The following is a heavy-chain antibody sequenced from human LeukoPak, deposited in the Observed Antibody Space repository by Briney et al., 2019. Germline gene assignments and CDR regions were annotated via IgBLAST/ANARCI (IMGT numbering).Heavy chain of an antibody. D-gene: IGHD2-2*01. CDR1: GFTFTNYW. J-gene: IGHJ4*02. CDR2: IKQDGSEK. CDR3: ARGVGCSSTSCYYSDY. Sequence: PGESLRLSCAASGFTFTNYWMTWVRQAPGKGLEWVANIKQDGSEKYYVDSVKGRFTISRDNAKNSLYLQMNSLRVEDTAVYYCARGVGCSSTSCYYSDYWGQGTLVIVSS. V-gene: IGHV3-7*01.